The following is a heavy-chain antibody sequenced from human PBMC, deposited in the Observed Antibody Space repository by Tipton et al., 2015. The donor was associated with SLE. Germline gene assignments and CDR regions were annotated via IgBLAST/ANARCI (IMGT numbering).Heavy chain of an antibody. J-gene: IGHJ4*02. V-gene: IGHV4-59*12. CDR3: ARKKGAIAAFDY. Sequence: TLSLTCTVSGGSISSYYWSWIRQPPGKGLEWIGYIYHSGSTYYNPSLNSRVTISVDRSKNQFSLKLSSVTAADTAVYYCARKKGAIAAFDYWGQGTLVTVSS. D-gene: IGHD1-26*01. CDR1: GGSISSYY. CDR2: IYHSGST.